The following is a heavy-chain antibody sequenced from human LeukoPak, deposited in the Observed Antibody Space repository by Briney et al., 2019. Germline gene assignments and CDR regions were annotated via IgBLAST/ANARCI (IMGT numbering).Heavy chain of an antibody. D-gene: IGHD3-16*02. CDR2: IRSKANSYAT. J-gene: IGHJ4*02. V-gene: IGHV3-73*01. CDR1: GFTFSGSA. CDR3: TRHYDDYVWGSYRCGYDY. Sequence: PGGSLRLSCAASGFTFSGSAMHWVRQASGKGLEWVGRIRSKANSYATAYAASVKGRFTISRDDSKNTAYLQMNSLKTEDTAVYYCTRHYDDYVWGSYRCGYDYWGQGTLVTVSS.